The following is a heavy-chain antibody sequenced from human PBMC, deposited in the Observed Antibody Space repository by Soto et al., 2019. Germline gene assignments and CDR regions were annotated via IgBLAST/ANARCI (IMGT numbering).Heavy chain of an antibody. J-gene: IGHJ5*02. CDR1: GTSISSTIW. CDR2: IYYSGST. Sequence: SETLSLTCIVSGTSISSTIWWTWVRQAPGKGLEWIGSIYYSGSTYYSPSLKSRVTISVDTSKNQFSLKLSSVTAADTAVYYCARRERAAGTDWWFDPWGQGTLVTVSS. CDR3: ARRERAAGTDWWFDP. D-gene: IGHD6-13*01. V-gene: IGHV4-39*01.